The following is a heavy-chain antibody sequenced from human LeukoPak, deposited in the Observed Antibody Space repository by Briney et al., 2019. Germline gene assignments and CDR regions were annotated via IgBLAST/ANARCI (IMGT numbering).Heavy chain of an antibody. CDR3: ARDLHYYDSSGYYSFDY. D-gene: IGHD3-22*01. CDR1: GFTVSSNY. J-gene: IGHJ4*02. V-gene: IGHV3-66*01. CDR2: IYSGGST. Sequence: GGSLRLSCAASGFTVSSNYMSWVRQAPGKGLEWVSVIYSGGSTYYADSVKGRFTISRDNSKNTLYLQMNSLRAEDTDVYYCARDLHYYDSSGYYSFDYWGQGTLVTVSS.